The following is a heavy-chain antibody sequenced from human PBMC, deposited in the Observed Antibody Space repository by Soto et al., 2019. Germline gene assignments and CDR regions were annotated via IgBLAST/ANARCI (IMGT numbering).Heavy chain of an antibody. D-gene: IGHD2-21*02. CDR3: ARGGHVVVVTAALDY. Sequence: QVQLMQSGAEVKKPGASVKVSCKASGDTFTEYYIHWVRQAPGQGLEWMGTVNPSGGHTTYAQQFLGRVTMTRDPATSTLYMELTSLTSEDTAVYYCARGGHVVVVTAALDYWGQGTLVTVSS. J-gene: IGHJ4*02. CDR2: VNPSGGHT. CDR1: GDTFTEYY. V-gene: IGHV1-46*01.